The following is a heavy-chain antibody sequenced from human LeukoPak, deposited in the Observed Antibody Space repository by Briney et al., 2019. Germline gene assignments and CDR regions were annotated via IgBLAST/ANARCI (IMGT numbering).Heavy chain of an antibody. Sequence: PGGSLRLSCAASGFTFSSYSMNWVRQAPGKGLEWVSAISGSGGSTYYADSVKGRFTISRDNSKNTLYLQMNSLRAEDTAVYYCAKVPVLRFLEWLSLHFDYWGQGTLVTVSS. CDR1: GFTFSSYS. J-gene: IGHJ4*02. CDR2: ISGSGGST. V-gene: IGHV3-23*01. D-gene: IGHD3-3*01. CDR3: AKVPVLRFLEWLSLHFDY.